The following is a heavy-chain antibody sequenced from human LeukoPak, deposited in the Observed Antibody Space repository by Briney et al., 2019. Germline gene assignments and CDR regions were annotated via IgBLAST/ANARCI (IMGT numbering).Heavy chain of an antibody. V-gene: IGHV1-2*02. CDR2: INPNSGGT. CDR3: ARLPWSGGHDY. D-gene: IGHD1-26*01. Sequence: ASVKVSCKASGYTFTSYGISWVRQAPGQGLEWMGWINPNSGGTNYAQKFQGRVTMTRDTSISTAYMELSRLRSDDTAVYYCARLPWSGGHDYWGQGTLVTVSS. J-gene: IGHJ4*02. CDR1: GYTFTSYG.